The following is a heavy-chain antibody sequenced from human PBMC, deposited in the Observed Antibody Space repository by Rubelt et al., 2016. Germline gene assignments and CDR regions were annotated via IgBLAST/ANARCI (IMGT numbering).Heavy chain of an antibody. CDR3: AKFRVPIVVAGTFDY. V-gene: IGHV3-23*04. D-gene: IGHD3-22*01. Sequence: EVQLVESGGGLVQPGGSLRLSCAASGFTFSSYAMNWVRQAPGKGLEWVSGITGNGGNTHYADFVQGRFTIARNKSKKTVYVQMNSLRAEDTAVYYCAKFRVPIVVAGTFDYWGQGTRVTVSS. CDR2: ITGNGGNT. CDR1: GFTFSSYA. J-gene: IGHJ4*02.